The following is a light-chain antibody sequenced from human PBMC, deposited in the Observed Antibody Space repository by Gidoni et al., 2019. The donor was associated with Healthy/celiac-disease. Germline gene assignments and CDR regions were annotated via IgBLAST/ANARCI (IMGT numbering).Light chain of an antibody. CDR1: QSVSSN. J-gene: IGKJ1*01. V-gene: IGKV3D-15*01. CDR2: GVP. CDR3: QQYNNWPRT. Sequence: EIVMTQSPATLSVSPGERATLSCRASQSVSSNLAWYQQKPGQAPRLLIYGVPTRATGIPARFIGRGSGTEFTLTISSLQSEDFAVYYCQQYNNWPRTFGQGTKVEIK.